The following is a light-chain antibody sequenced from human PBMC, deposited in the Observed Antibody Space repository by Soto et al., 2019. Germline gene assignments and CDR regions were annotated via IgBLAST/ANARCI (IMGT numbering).Light chain of an antibody. CDR3: QTWGRGIVV. J-gene: IGLJ2*01. Sequence: QSVLTQSPSASASLGASVNLTCTLTSGHKTYSIAWHQQQPEKGPRFLMRLNSDGSHSKGAGIPDRFSGSSSGAERYLTISSLQSEDEADYYCQTWGRGIVVFGGGTKLTVL. V-gene: IGLV4-69*02. CDR2: LNSDGSH. CDR1: SGHKTYS.